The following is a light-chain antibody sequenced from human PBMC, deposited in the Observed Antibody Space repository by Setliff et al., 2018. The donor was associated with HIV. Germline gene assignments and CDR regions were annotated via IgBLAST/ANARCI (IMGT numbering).Light chain of an antibody. J-gene: IGLJ3*02. Sequence: QSALTQPRSVSGSPGQSVTISCTGTSSDVGNHDYVSWYQQQPGKAPQVVIYDVSKRPSGVPDRFSGSKSGNTASLTISGLQAEGESDYYCCSYAGTYTWVFGGGTKVTVL. CDR1: SSDVGNHDY. CDR3: CSYAGTYTWV. CDR2: DVS. V-gene: IGLV2-11*01.